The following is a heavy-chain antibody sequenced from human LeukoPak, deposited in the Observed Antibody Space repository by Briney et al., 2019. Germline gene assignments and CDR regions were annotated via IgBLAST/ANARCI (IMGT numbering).Heavy chain of an antibody. J-gene: IGHJ4*02. V-gene: IGHV5-51*01. D-gene: IGHD3-22*01. CDR2: IYTGDFDT. Sequence: GEPLKISFKASGYRFTSYWIGWVRQMPGKGLEWMRIIYTGDFDTSYRTSFQGQVTISAGKSISTAYLQWSSLKASDTAMYYCARYDSSGYYFDYWGQGTLVTVSS. CDR3: ARYDSSGYYFDY. CDR1: GYRFTSYW.